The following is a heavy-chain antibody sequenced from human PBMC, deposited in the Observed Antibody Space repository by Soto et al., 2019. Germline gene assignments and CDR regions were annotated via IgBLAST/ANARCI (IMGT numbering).Heavy chain of an antibody. CDR3: ARGPLTNFGFDP. Sequence: SETLSLTCTVSGGSISSGGYYWSWIRQHPGKGLEWIGYIYYSGSTYYNPSLKSRVTISVDTSKNQFSLKLSSVTAADTAVYYCARGPLTNFGFDPWGQGTLVTVSS. J-gene: IGHJ5*02. CDR2: IYYSGST. V-gene: IGHV4-31*03. CDR1: GGSISSGGYY.